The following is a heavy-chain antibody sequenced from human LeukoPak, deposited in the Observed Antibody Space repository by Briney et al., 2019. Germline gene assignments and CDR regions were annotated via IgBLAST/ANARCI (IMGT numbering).Heavy chain of an antibody. Sequence: SETLSLTCTVSGGSISSYYWSWIRQPPGKGLEWIGEINHSGSTNYNPSLKSRVTISVDTSKNQFSLKLSSVTAADTAVYYCARLPRRRSPDGNFDYWGQGTLVTVSS. D-gene: IGHD1-14*01. CDR2: INHSGST. V-gene: IGHV4-34*01. CDR1: GGSISSYY. CDR3: ARLPRRRSPDGNFDY. J-gene: IGHJ4*02.